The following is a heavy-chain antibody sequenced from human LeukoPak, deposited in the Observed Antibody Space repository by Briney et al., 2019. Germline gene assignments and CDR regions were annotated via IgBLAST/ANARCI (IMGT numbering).Heavy chain of an antibody. D-gene: IGHD2-15*01. J-gene: IGHJ4*02. CDR1: GFTFSSYG. Sequence: GGSLRLSCAASGFTFSSYGMHWVRQAPGKGLEWVAVISYDGSNKYYADSVKGRFTISRDNPKNTLYLQMNSLRAEDTAVYYCAKNYCSGGSCFDYWGQGTLVTVSS. CDR2: ISYDGSNK. CDR3: AKNYCSGGSCFDY. V-gene: IGHV3-30*18.